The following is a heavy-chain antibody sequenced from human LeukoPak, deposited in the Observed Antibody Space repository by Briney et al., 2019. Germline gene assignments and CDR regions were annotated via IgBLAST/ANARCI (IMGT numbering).Heavy chain of an antibody. Sequence: ASVKVSCKASGGTFSSYTISWVRPAPGPGLEWMGRIIPILGIANYAQKFQGRVTITADKSTSTAYMELSSLRSEDTAVYYCARQGYCSGGSCKPNNRFDPWGQGTLVTVSS. CDR1: GGTFSSYT. CDR3: ARQGYCSGGSCKPNNRFDP. J-gene: IGHJ5*02. CDR2: IIPILGIA. V-gene: IGHV1-69*02. D-gene: IGHD2-15*01.